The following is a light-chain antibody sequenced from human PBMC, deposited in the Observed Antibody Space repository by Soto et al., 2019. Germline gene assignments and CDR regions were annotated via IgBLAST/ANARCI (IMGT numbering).Light chain of an antibody. CDR3: CSYAGSSTLL. CDR1: RDDVGSYDL. J-gene: IGLJ2*01. V-gene: IGLV2-23*01. Sequence: QSALTQPASVSGSPGQSITISCTGTRDDVGSYDLVSWYQHHPGKVPRLIIDEATKRPSGVSNRFSGSKSGNTASLTISGLQAEDEADYYCCSYAGSSTLLFGGGTKLTVL. CDR2: EAT.